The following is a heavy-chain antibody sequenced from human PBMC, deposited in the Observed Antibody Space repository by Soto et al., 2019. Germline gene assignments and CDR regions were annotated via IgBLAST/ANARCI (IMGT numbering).Heavy chain of an antibody. Sequence: QVQLVQSGAEVKKPGSSVKVSCKASGGTFSSYTISWVRQAPGQGLEWMGRIIPILGIANYAQKFQGRVTITADKSTSTAYMELSSLRFEDTAVYYCARELVATTYYFDYWGQGTLVTVSS. CDR2: IIPILGIA. CDR1: GGTFSSYT. CDR3: ARELVATTYYFDY. J-gene: IGHJ4*02. D-gene: IGHD5-12*01. V-gene: IGHV1-69*08.